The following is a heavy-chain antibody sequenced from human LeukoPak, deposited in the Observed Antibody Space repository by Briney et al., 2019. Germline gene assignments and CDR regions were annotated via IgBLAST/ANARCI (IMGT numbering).Heavy chain of an antibody. CDR3: ARDVVRGVRAFDY. J-gene: IGHJ4*02. D-gene: IGHD3-10*01. V-gene: IGHV1-2*02. CDR1: GYTFTGYY. CDR2: INPNSGGT. Sequence: ASVKVSCKASGYTFTGYYMHWVRPALGQGLEWMGWINPNSGGTNYAQKFQGRVTMTRDTSISTAYMELSRLRSDDTAVYYCARDVVRGVRAFDYWGQGTLVTVSS.